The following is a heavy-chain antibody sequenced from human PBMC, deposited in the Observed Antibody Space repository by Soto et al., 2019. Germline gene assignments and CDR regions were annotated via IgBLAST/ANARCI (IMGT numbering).Heavy chain of an antibody. J-gene: IGHJ4*02. CDR3: ARTPPDYYDSSAHPGVFDY. CDR2: IYPGDSDT. CDR1: GYSFTSYW. V-gene: IGHV5-51*01. Sequence: GESLKISCKGSGYSFTSYWIGWVRQMPGKGLEWMGIIYPGDSDTRYSPSFQGQVTISADKSISTAYLQWSSLKASDTAMYYCARTPPDYYDSSAHPGVFDYWGQGTLVTVSS. D-gene: IGHD3-22*01.